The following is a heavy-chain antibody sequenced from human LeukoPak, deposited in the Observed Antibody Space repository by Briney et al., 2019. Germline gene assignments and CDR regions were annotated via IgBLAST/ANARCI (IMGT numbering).Heavy chain of an antibody. CDR2: INHSGST. V-gene: IGHV4-34*01. CDR1: GGSFSGYY. Sequence: SETLSLTCAVYGGSFSGYYWSWIRQPPGKGLEWIGEINHSGSTNYNPSLKSRVTISVDTSQNQFSLELSSLTAADTAVYYCARRDRYCSGGSCFFLLHYYYMDVWGKGTSVTVSS. CDR3: ARRDRYCSGGSCFFLLHYYYMDV. D-gene: IGHD2-15*01. J-gene: IGHJ6*03.